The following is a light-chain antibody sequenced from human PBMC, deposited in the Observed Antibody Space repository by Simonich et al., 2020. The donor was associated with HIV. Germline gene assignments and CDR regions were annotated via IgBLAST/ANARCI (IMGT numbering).Light chain of an antibody. CDR1: QGISSY. CDR3: QQFNSYAWT. J-gene: IGKJ1*01. V-gene: IGKV1-9*01. Sequence: IQLTQSPSFLSASVGDRVTITCRASQGISSYLAWYQQKPGKAPKLLIYAASTLQSGVPSRFSGSGSETEFTLTITSLQPEDFATYYCQQFNSYAWTFGPGTKVEIK. CDR2: AAS.